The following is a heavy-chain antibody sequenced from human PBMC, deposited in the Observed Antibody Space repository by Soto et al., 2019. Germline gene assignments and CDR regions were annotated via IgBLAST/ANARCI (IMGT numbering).Heavy chain of an antibody. V-gene: IGHV1-69*02. CDR1: GGTFSSYT. J-gene: IGHJ6*03. Sequence: KVSCKASGGTFSSYTIIWVRQAPGQGLEWMGRIIPILGIANYAQKFQGRVTITADKSTSTAYMELSSLRSEDTAVYFCARSYDSWSGPYYYYMDVWGKGTTVTVSS. CDR2: IIPILGIA. CDR3: ARSYDSWSGPYYYYMDV. D-gene: IGHD3-3*01.